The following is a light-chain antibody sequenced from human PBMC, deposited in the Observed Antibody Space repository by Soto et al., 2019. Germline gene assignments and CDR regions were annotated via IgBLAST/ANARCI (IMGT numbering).Light chain of an antibody. CDR2: EVS. J-gene: IGLJ1*01. CDR1: SSDVGGYVY. Sequence: QSGLTQPASGSGCPGQTITISCSGSSSDVGGYVYVSWYQQHPGKAPKLMIYEVSNRPSGISNRFSGSKSGNTASLTISGLQPEDEADYYCSSYTTSNYVFGTGTKVTVL. CDR3: SSYTTSNYV. V-gene: IGLV2-14*01.